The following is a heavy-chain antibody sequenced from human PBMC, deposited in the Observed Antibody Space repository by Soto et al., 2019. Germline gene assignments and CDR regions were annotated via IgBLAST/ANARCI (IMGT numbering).Heavy chain of an antibody. D-gene: IGHD3-16*01. CDR3: AISTGGFGGLFVVPSDY. J-gene: IGHJ4*02. Sequence: EVQLLESGGGLVQPGGSLRLSCAASGFTYESYAMSWVRQAPGKGLEWVSGINSGGTVAHYADSVKGRFAISRDNSTNTLSLEMNSLRAHDTGLYYCAISTGGFGGLFVVPSDYWGQGTLVTVSS. CDR1: GFTYESYA. CDR2: INSGGTVA. V-gene: IGHV3-23*01.